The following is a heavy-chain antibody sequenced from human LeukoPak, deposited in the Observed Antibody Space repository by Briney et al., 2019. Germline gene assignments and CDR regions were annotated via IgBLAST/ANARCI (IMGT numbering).Heavy chain of an antibody. D-gene: IGHD1-26*01. Sequence: GGSLRLSCAVSGFTFSSYSINWVRQAPGKGLEWLSYISRASDYIWYADSVNGRFTISRDNGKNSMYLQMSSLRVEDTAVYYCARDVSWGFDYWGQGVLVTVSS. CDR3: ARDVSWGFDY. CDR1: GFTFSSYS. V-gene: IGHV3-21*05. CDR2: ISRASDYI. J-gene: IGHJ4*02.